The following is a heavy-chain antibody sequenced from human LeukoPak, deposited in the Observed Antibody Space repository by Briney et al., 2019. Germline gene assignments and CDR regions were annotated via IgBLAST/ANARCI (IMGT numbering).Heavy chain of an antibody. J-gene: IGHJ4*02. CDR3: AKEEYYYDSSGYSRYYFDY. CDR1: GFTFSSYW. Sequence: GGSLRLSCAASGFTFSSYWMSWVRQAPGKGLEWVANIKQDGSEKYYVDSVKGRFTISRDNAKNSLYLQMNSLRAEDTAVYYCAKEEYYYDSSGYSRYYFDYWGQGTLVTVSS. D-gene: IGHD3-22*01. CDR2: IKQDGSEK. V-gene: IGHV3-7*03.